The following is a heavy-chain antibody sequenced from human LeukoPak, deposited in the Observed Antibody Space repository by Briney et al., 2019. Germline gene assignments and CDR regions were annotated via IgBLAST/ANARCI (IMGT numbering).Heavy chain of an antibody. CDR1: GYTFTSYG. Sequence: EASVKVSFKGSGYTFTSYGISWVRQAPGQGREWMGWISAYNGNTKYTQKLQGRGTMTTDTSTSTAYMELRSLRSDDTAVYYCARDRYGDGVDYWGQGTLVTVSS. D-gene: IGHD4-17*01. V-gene: IGHV1-18*04. J-gene: IGHJ4*02. CDR2: ISAYNGNT. CDR3: ARDRYGDGVDY.